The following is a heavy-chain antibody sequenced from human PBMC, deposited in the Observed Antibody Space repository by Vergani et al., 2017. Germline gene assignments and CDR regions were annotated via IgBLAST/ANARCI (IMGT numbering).Heavy chain of an antibody. CDR2: ISYDVSNK. V-gene: IGHV3-30*18. Sequence: QVQLVESGGGVVQPGRSLRLSCAASGFTFSSYGMHWVRQAPGKGLEWVAVISYDVSNKYYADSVKGRFTISRDNSKNTLYLQMNSLRAEDTAVYYCAKDTGDGYNFTFDYWGQGTLVTVSS. CDR1: GFTFSSYG. CDR3: AKDTGDGYNFTFDY. D-gene: IGHD5-24*01. J-gene: IGHJ4*02.